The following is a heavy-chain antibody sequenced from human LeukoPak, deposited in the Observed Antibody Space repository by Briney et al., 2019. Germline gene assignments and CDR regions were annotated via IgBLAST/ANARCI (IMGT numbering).Heavy chain of an antibody. D-gene: IGHD2-21*02. CDR1: GFTFSRYA. V-gene: IGHV3-23*01. J-gene: IGHJ6*02. Sequence: GGSVRLSCAASGFTFSRYAMSGVREAPGKGLGWVSAIRGSGGSTYYADSVKGRFTISRDNDKNSLYLQMNSLRDEHTPVYSCARDLCHVSKGDCNHGMDVWGQGTTVTVSS. CDR2: IRGSGGST. CDR3: ARDLCHVSKGDCNHGMDV.